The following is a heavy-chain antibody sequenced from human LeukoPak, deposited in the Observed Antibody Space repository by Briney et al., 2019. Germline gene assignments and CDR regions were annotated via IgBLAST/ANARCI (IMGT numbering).Heavy chain of an antibody. J-gene: IGHJ4*02. Sequence: GASVKVSCKASGYTFTSYNINWVRQATGQGLEWMGWMNPNSGNTGYAQKFQGRVTMTRNTSISTAYMELSSLRSEDTAVYCCARAKRGSSKRNFDYWGQGTLVTVSS. V-gene: IGHV1-8*01. CDR3: ARAKRGSSKRNFDY. D-gene: IGHD1-1*01. CDR2: MNPNSGNT. CDR1: GYTFTSYN.